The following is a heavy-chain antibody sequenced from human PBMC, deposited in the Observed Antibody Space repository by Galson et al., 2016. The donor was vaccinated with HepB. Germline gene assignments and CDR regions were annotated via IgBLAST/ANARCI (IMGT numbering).Heavy chain of an antibody. CDR1: GFTFNSYS. V-gene: IGHV3-21*01. CDR3: SRGLTGNVADY. J-gene: IGHJ4*02. Sequence: SLRLSCAASGFTFNSYSMNWVRQAPGQGLEWVSSITGSGDRVSHADSVNGRFTISRDNAKNSLFLPMNSLRAEDTAVYYCSRGLTGNVADYWGQGTLVAVSS. D-gene: IGHD7-27*01. CDR2: ITGSGDRV.